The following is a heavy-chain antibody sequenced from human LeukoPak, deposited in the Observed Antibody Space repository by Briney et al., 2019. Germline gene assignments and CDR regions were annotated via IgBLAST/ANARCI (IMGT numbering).Heavy chain of an antibody. CDR2: IKQDGSEK. V-gene: IGHV3-7*05. J-gene: IGHJ4*02. CDR3: ASRAGYTGSWSAYDY. CDR1: TLTLNNYW. D-gene: IGHD6-13*01. Sequence: GGSLRLSCTASTLTLNNYWMSWVRQAPGKGLEWVANIKQDGSEKYHVDSVKGRFTISRDNAKNSLYLQMNSLRAEDTAVYYCASRAGYTGSWSAYDYWGQGTLVTVSS.